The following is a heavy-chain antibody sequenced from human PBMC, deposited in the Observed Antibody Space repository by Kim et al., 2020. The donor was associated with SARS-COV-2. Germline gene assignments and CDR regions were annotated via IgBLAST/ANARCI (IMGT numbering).Heavy chain of an antibody. CDR2: T. CDR3: AREPHNGWFDP. Sequence: TNYAQKFQGRVTMTRDTSISTAYMELSRLRSDDTAVYYCAREPHNGWFDPWGQGTLVTVSS. V-gene: IGHV1-2*02. D-gene: IGHD1-20*01. J-gene: IGHJ5*02.